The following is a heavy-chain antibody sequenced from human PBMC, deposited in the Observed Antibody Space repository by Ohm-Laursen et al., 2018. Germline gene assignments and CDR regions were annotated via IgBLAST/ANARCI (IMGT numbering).Heavy chain of an antibody. CDR2: ISRSGGST. V-gene: IGHV3-23*01. D-gene: IGHD2-15*01. CDR3: AKTIGYCSGSTCRQYYFDY. CDR1: GFTFSNAW. J-gene: IGHJ4*02. Sequence: SLRLSCAASGFTFSNAWMSWVRQAPGKGLEWVSSISRSGGSTYYADSVKGRFTISRDNSKNTLYLQLNSLRAEDTALYHCAKTIGYCSGSTCRQYYFDYWGQGTMVTVSS.